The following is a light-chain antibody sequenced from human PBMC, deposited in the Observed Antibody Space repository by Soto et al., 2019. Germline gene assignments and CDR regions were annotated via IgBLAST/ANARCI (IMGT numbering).Light chain of an antibody. CDR1: KSDIGVYDF. CDR2: EVV. J-gene: IGLJ1*01. V-gene: IGLV2-8*01. CDR3: KSYAGSNTYV. Sequence: QSVLTQPPSASGSPGQSVTISCTGTKSDIGVYDFVSWYQHHPGKAPRLIIYEVVQRPSGVPARLSGSKSGNTASLTVSGLQAADEADYFCKSYAGSNTYVFGTGTKVTVL.